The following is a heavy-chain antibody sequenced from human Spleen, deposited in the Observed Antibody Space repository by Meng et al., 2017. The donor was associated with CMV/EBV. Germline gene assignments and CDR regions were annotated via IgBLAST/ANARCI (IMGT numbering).Heavy chain of an antibody. V-gene: IGHV4-61*01. Sequence: SETLSLTCTVSDASIRSPYTIRNSYWSWIRQSPGKGLEWIASVYYNGNTNYNPSLQSRVTISVDTSRNQVSLRLTSPTAADTAMYYCARVPYGAGSFYQGPPRYFDLWGRGTVVTVSS. CDR2: VYYNGNT. CDR3: ARVPYGAGSFYQGPPRYFDL. CDR1: DASIRSPYTIRNSY. J-gene: IGHJ2*01. D-gene: IGHD3-10*01.